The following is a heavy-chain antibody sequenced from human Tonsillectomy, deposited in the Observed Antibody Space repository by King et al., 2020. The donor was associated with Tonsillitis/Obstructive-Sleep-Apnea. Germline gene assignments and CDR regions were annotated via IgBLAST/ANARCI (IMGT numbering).Heavy chain of an antibody. V-gene: IGHV4-59*08. J-gene: IGHJ5*02. CDR3: ARRLATGTPENWFDP. CDR1: GGSISSYY. CDR2: IYHSGST. Sequence: VQLQESGPGLVRPSDTLSLICTVSGGSISSYYWSWIRQPPGKGLEWIGCIYHSGSTNYNPSLKSRLTLSIDTSKNQFSLKLSSVTAADTAVYYCARRLATGTPENWFDPWGQGTLVTVSS. D-gene: IGHD1-1*01.